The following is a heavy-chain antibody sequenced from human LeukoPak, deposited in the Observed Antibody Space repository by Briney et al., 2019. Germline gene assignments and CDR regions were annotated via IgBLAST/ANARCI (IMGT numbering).Heavy chain of an antibody. Sequence: PSETLSLTCTVSGYSISSGYYWGWIRQSPGKGLEWIGSIYNSGSTYYNPSLKSRITISVDTSKNQFSLKLIPVTAADTAVYYCARDRYYYDSSGYYRLDYWGQGTLVTVSS. D-gene: IGHD3-22*01. CDR3: ARDRYYYDSSGYYRLDY. J-gene: IGHJ4*02. CDR2: IYNSGST. CDR1: GYSISSGYY. V-gene: IGHV4-38-2*02.